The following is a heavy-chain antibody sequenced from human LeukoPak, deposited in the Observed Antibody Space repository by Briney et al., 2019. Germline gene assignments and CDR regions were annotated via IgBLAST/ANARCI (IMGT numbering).Heavy chain of an antibody. CDR2: IYHSGRT. J-gene: IGHJ4*02. D-gene: IGHD3-10*01. CDR3: AREGDSGSYFDY. V-gene: IGHV4-38-2*02. Sequence: SETLSLTCTVSGYSINSGYFWGWIRQPPLKGLEWIGSIYHSGRTYYNPSLKSRVTISVDTSRNQFSLKLSSVTAADTAVYYCAREGDSGSYFDYWGQGTLVTVSS. CDR1: GYSINSGYF.